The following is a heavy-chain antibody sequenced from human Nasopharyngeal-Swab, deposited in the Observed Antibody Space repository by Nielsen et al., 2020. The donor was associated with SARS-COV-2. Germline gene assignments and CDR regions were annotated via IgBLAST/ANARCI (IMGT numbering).Heavy chain of an antibody. V-gene: IGHV4-59*12. CDR3: AREVVGGLVDS. J-gene: IGHJ4*02. CDR1: GVSISSYY. Sequence: SGTLSLTYTVSGVSISSYYWSWIRQSPGKGLEGIGYFYYSGITNYNPSLKSRVTILIDTSKNQFSLKLNSVTAADTAVYYCAREVVGGLVDSWGQGTLVTVSS. D-gene: IGHD1-26*01. CDR2: FYYSGIT.